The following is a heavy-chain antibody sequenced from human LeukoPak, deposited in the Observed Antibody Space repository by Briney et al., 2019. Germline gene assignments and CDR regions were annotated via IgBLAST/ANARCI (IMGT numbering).Heavy chain of an antibody. CDR2: IYYSGST. D-gene: IGHD4-17*01. V-gene: IGHV4-39*01. CDR1: GGSISSSSYY. CDR3: ERSFSSVKAGLRY. Sequence: SETLSLTCTVSGGSISSSSYYWGWIRQPPGKGLEWIGSIYYSGSTYYNPSPKSRVTISVDTSKNQFSLKLSSVTAADTAVYYCERSFSSVKAGLRYWGQGTLVTVSS. J-gene: IGHJ4*02.